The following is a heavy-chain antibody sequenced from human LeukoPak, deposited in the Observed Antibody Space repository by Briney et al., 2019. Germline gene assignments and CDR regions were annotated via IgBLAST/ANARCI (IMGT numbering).Heavy chain of an antibody. J-gene: IGHJ5*02. CDR1: GGPISRYH. D-gene: IGHD2-2*01. Sequence: SDPLSLTCTVSGGPISRYHWSWIRQPAGKGLEWSGRIYTSGSTNYNPSLKSRVTMSVDTSKNQFSLQLSSVTAADTAVYYCARVVPAAENWLDPWGQGTLVTVSS. V-gene: IGHV4-4*07. CDR3: ARVVPAAENWLDP. CDR2: IYTSGST.